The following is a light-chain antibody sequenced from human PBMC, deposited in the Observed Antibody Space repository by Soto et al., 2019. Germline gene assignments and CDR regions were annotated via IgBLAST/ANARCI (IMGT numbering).Light chain of an antibody. Sequence: DIQMTQSPSSLSASVGDRVTISYRASQGIIDYLAWYQQKPGKPPKLLIYAASTLQSGVPSRFSGSESGTDFTLTISGLQPEDVATYFCQKYNSAPQTFGPGTKVEIK. J-gene: IGKJ1*01. CDR2: AAS. CDR3: QKYNSAPQT. V-gene: IGKV1-27*01. CDR1: QGIIDY.